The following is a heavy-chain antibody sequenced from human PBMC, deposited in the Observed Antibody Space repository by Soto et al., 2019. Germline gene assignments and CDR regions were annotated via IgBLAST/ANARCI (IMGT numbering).Heavy chain of an antibody. J-gene: IGHJ3*02. CDR2: IYYSGST. Sequence: PSETLSLTCTVSGGSISSGGYYWSWIRQHPGKGLEWIGYIYYSGSTYYNPSLKSRVTISVDTSKNQFSLKLSSVTAADTAVYYCARXWHYYDSSGTTTRAFDIWGQGTMVTVSS. V-gene: IGHV4-31*03. CDR3: ARXWHYYDSSGTTTRAFDI. CDR1: GGSISSGGYY. D-gene: IGHD3-22*01.